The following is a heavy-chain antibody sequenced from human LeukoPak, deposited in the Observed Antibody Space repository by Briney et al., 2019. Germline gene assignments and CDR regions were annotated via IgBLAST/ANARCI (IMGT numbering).Heavy chain of an antibody. Sequence: PGGSLRLSCAASGFTFRRYGMSSGRQAPGKGLEWVSDVSGSGGDTYSADSVKGRFTLSRDNSKNMVYLQMNSLRAEDTAVYYCAGTWVWGQGNLVTVSS. J-gene: IGHJ4*02. V-gene: IGHV3-23*01. CDR2: VSGSGGDT. CDR3: AGTWV. CDR1: GFTFRRYG. D-gene: IGHD7-27*01.